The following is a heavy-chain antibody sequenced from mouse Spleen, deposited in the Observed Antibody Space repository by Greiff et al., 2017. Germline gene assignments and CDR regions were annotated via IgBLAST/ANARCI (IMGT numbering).Heavy chain of an antibody. V-gene: IGHV5-17*01. D-gene: IGHD2-1*01. CDR1: GFTFSDYG. CDR3: ARGNSFSWFAY. CDR2: ISSGSSTI. J-gene: IGHJ3*01. Sequence: EVKLMESGGGLVKPGGSLKLSCAASGFTFSDYGMHWVRQAPEKGLEWVAYISSGSSTIYYADTVKGRFTISRDNAKNTLFLQMTSLRSEDTAMYYCARGNSFSWFAYWGQGTLVTVSA.